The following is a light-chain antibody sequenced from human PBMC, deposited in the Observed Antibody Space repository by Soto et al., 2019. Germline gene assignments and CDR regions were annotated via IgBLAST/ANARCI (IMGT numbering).Light chain of an antibody. J-gene: IGKJ1*01. CDR2: GAS. CDR3: QQYASWLRGT. CDR1: QSVSSN. V-gene: IGKV3-15*01. Sequence: IGMTQSPAALSVSPGERATLSCGASQSVSSNLAWYQQKPGQPPRLLIYGASTRATGVPARFSGSGSGTEFTLTINSLQSEDVAVYFCQQYASWLRGTFGQGTKVDIK.